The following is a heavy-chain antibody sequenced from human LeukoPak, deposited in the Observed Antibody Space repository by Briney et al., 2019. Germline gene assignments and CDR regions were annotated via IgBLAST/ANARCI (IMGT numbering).Heavy chain of an antibody. J-gene: IGHJ4*02. CDR2: IKQDGSEK. CDR1: GFTFSSYW. V-gene: IGHV3-7*01. Sequence: GGSLRPSCAASGFTFSSYWMSWVRQAPGKGLEWVANIKQDGSEKYYVDSVKGRFTISRDNAKNSLYLQMNSLRAEDTAVYYCARDHPEGYFDYWGQGTLVTVSS. CDR3: ARDHPEGYFDY.